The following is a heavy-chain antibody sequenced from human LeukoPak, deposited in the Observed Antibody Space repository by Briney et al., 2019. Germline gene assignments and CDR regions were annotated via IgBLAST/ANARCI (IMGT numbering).Heavy chain of an antibody. CDR1: GGSIGSHY. D-gene: IGHD3-22*01. CDR2: IYYSGST. V-gene: IGHV4-59*11. CDR3: ARSPGSRGYYYYMDV. Sequence: SETLSLTCTVSGGSIGSHYWSWIRQPPGKGLEWIGYIYYSGSTNYNPSLKSRVTISVDTSKNQFSLKLSSVTAADTAVYYCARSPGSRGYYYYMDVWGKGTTVTVSS. J-gene: IGHJ6*03.